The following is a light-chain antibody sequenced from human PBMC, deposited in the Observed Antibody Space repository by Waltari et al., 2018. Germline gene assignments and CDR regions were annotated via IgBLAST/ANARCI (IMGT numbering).Light chain of an antibody. J-gene: IGLJ3*02. V-gene: IGLV3-1*01. CDR2: QDT. CDR3: QALGTGAWV. Sequence: SYELTQPPSVSVSPGQTASITCSGDILGNKYASWYQQTPGQSPLLVIYQDTNRPSGFPARFSGSKSVNAAPLTIRWTQAMDEADYYCQALGTGAWVFGGGTKLTVL. CDR1: ILGNKY.